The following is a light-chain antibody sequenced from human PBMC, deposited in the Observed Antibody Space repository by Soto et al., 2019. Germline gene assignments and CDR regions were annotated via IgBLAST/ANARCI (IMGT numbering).Light chain of an antibody. CDR1: DHFPCSS. Sequence: IVLTQSPDTLYLSPGERATLSCRSIDHFPCSSLAWYQQNPGQAPRLLIYGASNRATGIPDRFSGSGSGTDFTLIINRLEPEDVAIYYCQQYGGSPRITFGQGTRLEIK. J-gene: IGKJ5*01. CDR2: GAS. V-gene: IGKV3-20*01. CDR3: QQYGGSPRIT.